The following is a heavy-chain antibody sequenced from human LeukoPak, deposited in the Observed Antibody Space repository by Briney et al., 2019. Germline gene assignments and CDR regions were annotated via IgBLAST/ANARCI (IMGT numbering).Heavy chain of an antibody. CDR2: ISWNSGSI. Sequence: PGRSLRLSCAASGFTLDDYAKHWVRQAPGKGLEWVSGISWNSGSIGYADSVKARFTISRDNAKNSLYLQMNSLRAEDTALYYCAKDIGPHVYDSSGYYDYWGQGTLVTVSS. D-gene: IGHD3-22*01. CDR3: AKDIGPHVYDSSGYYDY. CDR1: GFTLDDYA. J-gene: IGHJ4*02. V-gene: IGHV3-9*01.